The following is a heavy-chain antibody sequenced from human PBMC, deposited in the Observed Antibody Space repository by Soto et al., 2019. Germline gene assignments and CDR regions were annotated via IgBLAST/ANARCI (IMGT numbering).Heavy chain of an antibody. CDR2: LTRNSDNI. V-gene: IGHV3-9*01. D-gene: IGHD1-1*01. Sequence: VQLVESGGGLVQPGGSLRLSCAASGFTFDDYAMHWVRQPPGKGLEWVSGLTRNSDNIGYADSVKGRFTISRDNAKNSLYLQMNSLRVEDTALYYCEKAGYNSGHGLGLWGQGTLVTVSP. J-gene: IGHJ4*02. CDR1: GFTFDDYA. CDR3: EKAGYNSGHGLGL.